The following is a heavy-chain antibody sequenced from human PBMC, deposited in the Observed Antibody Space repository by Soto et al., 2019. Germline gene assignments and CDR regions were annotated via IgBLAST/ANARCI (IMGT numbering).Heavy chain of an antibody. CDR3: ARDRDDSGSGNYYNRLDF. V-gene: IGHV1-69*01. D-gene: IGHD3-10*01. CDR2: IIPLFGTP. J-gene: IGHJ4*02. Sequence: QVQLVQSGAEVKKPGSSVKVSCKASGGIFSTYAISWLRQAPGQGLEWMGGIIPLFGTPNYAQRFQGRVTITADESTSTAYMDLSRLRSEDTAVYYCARDRDDSGSGNYYNRLDFWGQGTLVTVSS. CDR1: GGIFSTYA.